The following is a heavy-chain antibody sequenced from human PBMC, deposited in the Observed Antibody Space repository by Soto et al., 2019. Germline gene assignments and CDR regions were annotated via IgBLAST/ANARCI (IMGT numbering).Heavy chain of an antibody. CDR3: VRGEGYCSSASCYDY. J-gene: IGHJ4*01. V-gene: IGHV1-8*01. D-gene: IGHD2-2*01. Sequence: ASVKVSCKASGYSFTNYDINWVRQATGQGLEWMGWMNPNSANTGYAQKFQGRVTMTRDTSINTAYLELSSLRSDDTALYYCVRGEGYCSSASCYDYWG. CDR2: MNPNSANT. CDR1: GYSFTNYD.